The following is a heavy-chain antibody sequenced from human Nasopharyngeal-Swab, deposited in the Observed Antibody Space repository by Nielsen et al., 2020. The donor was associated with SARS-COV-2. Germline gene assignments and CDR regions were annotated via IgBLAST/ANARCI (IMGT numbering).Heavy chain of an antibody. Sequence: GGSLRLSCAASRSAFRTYAMHWVRQSPGKGLEWVTVISYDGSTQYYADSVKGRFSISRDNSKNTVYLQMNSLRPEDTAVYYRARDGGYCGGDCCRAFDYWGQGSLVTVSS. J-gene: IGHJ4*02. CDR3: ARDGGYCGGDCCRAFDY. D-gene: IGHD2-21*02. CDR2: ISYDGSTQ. V-gene: IGHV3-30-3*01. CDR1: RSAFRTYA.